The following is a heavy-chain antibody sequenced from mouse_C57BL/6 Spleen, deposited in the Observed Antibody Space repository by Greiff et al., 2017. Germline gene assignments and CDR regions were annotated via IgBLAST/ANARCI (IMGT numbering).Heavy chain of an antibody. CDR1: GYTFTSYW. V-gene: IGHV1-52*01. Sequence: QVQLQQPGAELVRPGSSVKLSCKASGYTFTSYWMHWVKQRPIQGLEWIGNIDPSDSETHYNQKFKDKATLTVDKSSSTAYMQLSSLTSEDSAVYYCARSRGFITTVVATRGFDYWGQGTTLTVSS. CDR3: ARSRGFITTVVATRGFDY. D-gene: IGHD1-1*01. CDR2: IDPSDSET. J-gene: IGHJ2*01.